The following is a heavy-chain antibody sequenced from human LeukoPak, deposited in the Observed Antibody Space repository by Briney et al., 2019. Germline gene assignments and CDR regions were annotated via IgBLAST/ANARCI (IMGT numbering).Heavy chain of an antibody. CDR2: ISSSSSYT. J-gene: IGHJ3*02. CDR3: ASRGYSYGYAFDI. V-gene: IGHV3-11*06. CDR1: GFTFSDHY. Sequence: GGSLRLSCAASGFTFSDHYMGWIRQAPGEGLEWVSYISSSSSYTNYADSVKGRFTISRDNAKNSLYLQMNSLRAEDTAVYYCASRGYSYGYAFDIWGQGTMVTVSS. D-gene: IGHD5-18*01.